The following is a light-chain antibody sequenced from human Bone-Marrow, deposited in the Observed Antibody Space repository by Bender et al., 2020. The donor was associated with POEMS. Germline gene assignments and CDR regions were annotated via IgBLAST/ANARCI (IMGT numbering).Light chain of an antibody. CDR1: SSNIGAHA. J-gene: IGLJ3*02. CDR2: SSH. V-gene: IGLV1-44*01. CDR3: AGWDDSRNGWV. Sequence: QSVLTQPPSASGTPGQRVTISCSGGSSNIGAHAVNWYQHLPGTAPKLLIYSSHRRPSEVPDRFSGSRSGTSASLAISGLQSEDEADYCCAGWDDSRNGWVFGGGTKLAVL.